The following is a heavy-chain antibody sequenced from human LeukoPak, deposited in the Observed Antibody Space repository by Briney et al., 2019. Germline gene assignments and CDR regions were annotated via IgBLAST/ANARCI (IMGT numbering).Heavy chain of an antibody. CDR3: ARAHGSGGDYFDY. V-gene: IGHV4-31*03. Sequence: PSETLSLTCTVSGGSISSGAYFWSWIRQHPGKGLEWIGFIYYSGTTYYNPSLKSRLTLSKGTSKNHFSLTLSSVTAADTAVYYCARAHGSGGDYFDYWGQGTLVTVSS. CDR1: GGSISSGAYF. J-gene: IGHJ4*02. CDR2: IYYSGTT. D-gene: IGHD5-12*01.